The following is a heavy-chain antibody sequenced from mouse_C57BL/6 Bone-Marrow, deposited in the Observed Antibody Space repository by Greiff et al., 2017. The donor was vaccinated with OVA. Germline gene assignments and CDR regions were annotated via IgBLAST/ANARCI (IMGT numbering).Heavy chain of an antibody. D-gene: IGHD2-3*01. CDR3: ARGGYYNWYFDV. CDR1: GYTFTSYW. CDR2: IDPSDSYT. Sequence: QVQLQQSGAELVKPGASVKLSCKASGYTFTSYWMQWVKQRPGQGLEWIGEIDPSDSYTNYNQKFKGKATLTVDTSSSTAYMQLSSLTSEDSAVYYCARGGYYNWYFDVWGTGTTVTVSS. J-gene: IGHJ1*03. V-gene: IGHV1-50*01.